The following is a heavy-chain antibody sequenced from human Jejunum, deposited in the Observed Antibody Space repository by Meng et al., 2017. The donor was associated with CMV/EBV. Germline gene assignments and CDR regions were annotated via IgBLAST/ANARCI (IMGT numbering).Heavy chain of an antibody. CDR3: VKDKEDFGDFAAIFDY. D-gene: IGHD4-17*01. CDR2: IRGAGDRT. V-gene: IGHV3-23*01. J-gene: IGHJ4*02. Sequence: FTFRKYVMSWVRQAPGKGLEWISGIRGAGDRTYYADSVRGRFTMSRDNSENTIYLQMNSLRAEDTALYYCVKDKEDFGDFAAIFDYWGLGALVTVSS. CDR1: FTFRKYV.